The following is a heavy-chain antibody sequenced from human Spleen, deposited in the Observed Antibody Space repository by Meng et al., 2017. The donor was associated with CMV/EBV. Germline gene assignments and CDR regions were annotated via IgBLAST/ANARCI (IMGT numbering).Heavy chain of an antibody. V-gene: IGHV3-64*02. CDR1: GFAFSNYT. Sequence: GGSLRLSCAASGFAFSNYTMNWVRQAPGKGLECVSSISSNGGNTYYADSVKGRFTISRDNSKNTLYLQMGSLRAEDMAVYYCARAYDSSGSYLWWYFDPWGRGTMVTVSS. D-gene: IGHD3-22*01. CDR2: ISSNGGNT. J-gene: IGHJ2*01. CDR3: ARAYDSSGSYLWWYFDP.